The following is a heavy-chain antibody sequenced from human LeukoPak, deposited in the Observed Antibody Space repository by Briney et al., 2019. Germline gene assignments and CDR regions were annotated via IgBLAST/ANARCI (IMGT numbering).Heavy chain of an antibody. V-gene: IGHV3-21*01. CDR3: ARDCDTGGNYYGWFDP. D-gene: IGHD3-10*01. CDR1: GFTFSSYS. Sequence: GGSLRLSCVASGFTFSSYSMNWVRQAPGKGLEWVSSISSSSSYIYYADSVKGRFTISRDNAKNSLYLQMNSLRAEDTAVYYCARDCDTGGNYYGWFDPWGQGALVTVSS. J-gene: IGHJ5*02. CDR2: ISSSSSYI.